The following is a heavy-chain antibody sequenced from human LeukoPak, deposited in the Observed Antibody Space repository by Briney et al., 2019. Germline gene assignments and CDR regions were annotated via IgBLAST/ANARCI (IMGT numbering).Heavy chain of an antibody. CDR2: INHCGST. V-gene: IGHV4-34*01. CDR3: ARRRRIASAATDY. J-gene: IGHJ4*02. D-gene: IGHD6-13*01. CDR1: GESFSGYY. Sequence: NSSDTLSLTCAVYGESFSGYYWSWIRQPPGKGLEWIGEINHCGSTNDNPSLKSRVTISVDTSKNQFSLKLRSVTAADTAVYYCARRRRIASAATDYWGQGTLVTVSS.